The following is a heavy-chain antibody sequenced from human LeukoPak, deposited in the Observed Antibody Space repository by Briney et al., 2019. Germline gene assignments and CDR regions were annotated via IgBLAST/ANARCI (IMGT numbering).Heavy chain of an antibody. CDR2: VYYSGST. CDR3: ARQHYFGELSLPWFDP. CDR1: GGSISSYF. J-gene: IGHJ5*02. V-gene: IGHV4-59*08. D-gene: IGHD3-16*02. Sequence: TSETLSPTCSVSGGSISSYFWSWIRQPPGKGLEWIGYVYYSGSTNYHPSLKSRVTISVDTSKNQVSLRLSSVTAADTAVYYCARQHYFGELSLPWFDPWGQGTLVTVSS.